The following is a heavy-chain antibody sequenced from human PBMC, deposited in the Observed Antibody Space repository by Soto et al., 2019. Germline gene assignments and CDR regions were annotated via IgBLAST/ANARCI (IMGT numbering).Heavy chain of an antibody. CDR2: ISADNRNT. J-gene: IGHJ5*02. CDR1: GYMFDEYG. D-gene: IGHD3-3*01. V-gene: IGHV1-18*01. Sequence: QVQLVQSEGELKKPGASVKVSCKASGYMFDEYGVTWVRQAPGQGLEWMGWISADNRNTNYAQAFRGRFTMTTDASTSTAYMELRSLRSDDTAIYSCARPVYDDKSKWLDPWGQGTLVTVSS. CDR3: ARPVYDDKSKWLDP.